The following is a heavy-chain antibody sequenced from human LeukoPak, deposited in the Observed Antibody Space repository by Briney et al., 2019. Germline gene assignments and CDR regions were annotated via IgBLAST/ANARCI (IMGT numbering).Heavy chain of an antibody. CDR2: INWNGGST. CDR3: ARGGITIFGVVSYMDV. CDR1: GFTFDDYG. Sequence: GGSLRLSCAASGFTFDDYGMSWVRQVPGKGLEWVSGINWNGGSTGYADSVKGRFTISRDNAKNSLYLQMNSLRAEDTALYYCARGGITIFGVVSYMDVWGKGTTVTVSS. D-gene: IGHD3-3*01. J-gene: IGHJ6*03. V-gene: IGHV3-20*04.